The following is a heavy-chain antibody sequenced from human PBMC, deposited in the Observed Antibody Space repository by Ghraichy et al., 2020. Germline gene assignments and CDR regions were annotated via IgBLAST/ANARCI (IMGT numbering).Heavy chain of an antibody. CDR1: GGSISSGGYY. CDR2: IYYSGST. CDR3: ARDTIVSGWYLGWFDP. Sequence: SETLSLTCTVSGGSISSGGYYWSWIRQHPRKGLEWIGYIYYSGSTYYNPSLKSRVTISVDTSKNQFSLKLTSVNAADTAVYYCARDTIVSGWYLGWFDPWGQGTLVTVSP. J-gene: IGHJ5*02. V-gene: IGHV4-31*03. D-gene: IGHD6-19*01.